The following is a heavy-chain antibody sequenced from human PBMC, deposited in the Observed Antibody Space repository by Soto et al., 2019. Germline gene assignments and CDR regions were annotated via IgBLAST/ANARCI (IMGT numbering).Heavy chain of an antibody. CDR3: GRAGPADTWQYSRMDV. CDR1: GDSVSSSSC. Sequence: QVRLQESGPGLVEPSETLSLTCAVSGDSVSSSSCWSWVRQAPGKGLQWIGEIYPSGTFNYNPSLASRVSVSEDTSRNQLSLNLKSVAAADTAVYCCGRAGPADTWQYSRMDVWGQGTTVTVSS. D-gene: IGHD2-15*01. V-gene: IGHV4-4*01. J-gene: IGHJ6*02. CDR2: IYPSGTF.